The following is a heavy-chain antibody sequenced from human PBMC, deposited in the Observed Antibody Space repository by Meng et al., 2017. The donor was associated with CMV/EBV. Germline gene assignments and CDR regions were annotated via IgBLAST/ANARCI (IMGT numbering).Heavy chain of an antibody. J-gene: IGHJ6*02. CDR1: GFTFSSYE. V-gene: IGHV3-48*03. D-gene: IGHD3-3*01. CDR2: ISSSGSTI. CDR3: AREPYYDFWSGYYSGYYGMDV. Sequence: GGSLRLSCAASGFTFSSYEMNWVRQAPGKGLEWVSYISSSGSTIYYADSVKGRFTISRDNAKSSLYLQMNSLRAEDTAVYYCAREPYYDFWSGYYSGYYGMDVWGQGTTVTVSS.